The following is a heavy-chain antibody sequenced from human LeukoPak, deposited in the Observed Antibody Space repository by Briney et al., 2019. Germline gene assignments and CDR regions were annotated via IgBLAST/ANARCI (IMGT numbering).Heavy chain of an antibody. CDR3: ARGPYSSGWYVYFDY. J-gene: IGHJ4*02. Sequence: SETLSLTCTVSGGSISSGDYYWSWIRQPPGKGLEWIGYIYYSGSTYYNPSLKSRVTISVDTSKNQFSLKLSSVTAADTAVYYCARGPYSSGWYVYFDYWGQGTLVTVSS. CDR1: GGSISSGDYY. CDR2: IYYSGST. D-gene: IGHD6-19*01. V-gene: IGHV4-30-4*01.